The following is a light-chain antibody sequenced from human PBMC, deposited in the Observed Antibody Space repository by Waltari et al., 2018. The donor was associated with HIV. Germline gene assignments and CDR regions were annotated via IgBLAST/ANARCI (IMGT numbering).Light chain of an antibody. CDR2: RNY. J-gene: IGLJ6*01. CDR3: SSSDDSLRQYV. V-gene: IGLV1-47*01. Sequence: QSVLTQPPSASGTPGQTVPISCSGSNSNIGNNYVYWYQQCSGMPPKLLIFRNYQRPSGVPDRFSGSKSGTSASLAVSGLRSEDEADYFCSSSDDSLRQYVFGGGTRLTV. CDR1: NSNIGNNY.